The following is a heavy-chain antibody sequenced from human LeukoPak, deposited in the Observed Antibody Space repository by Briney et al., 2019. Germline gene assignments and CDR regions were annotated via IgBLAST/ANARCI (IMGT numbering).Heavy chain of an antibody. CDR1: GFTFSSYC. V-gene: IGHV3-30*18. D-gene: IGHD3-10*01. CDR3: AKATYYYGSVSYYTGYYYYYGTDV. J-gene: IGHJ6*02. Sequence: GGSLRLSCGASGFTFSSYCMHWVRQAPARGLEGVAVISYDGSNKYYADSVKGRFTISRDNSKNTLYLQMNSLRAEDTAVYYCAKATYYYGSVSYYTGYYYYYGTDVWGQGTTVTVSS. CDR2: ISYDGSNK.